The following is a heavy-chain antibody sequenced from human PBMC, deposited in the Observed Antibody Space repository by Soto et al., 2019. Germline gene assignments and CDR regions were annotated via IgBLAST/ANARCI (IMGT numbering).Heavy chain of an antibody. Sequence: GGSLRLSCTVSGFSFNNYGINWVRQAPGKGLEWVSSISKSDYTYYSDSVKGRFTISRDNAKSSVSLQMNTLRVDDTAVYYCAREDSIIIPAVSDFWGQGTLVTVSS. CDR1: GFSFNNYG. V-gene: IGHV3-21*01. J-gene: IGHJ4*02. CDR3: AREDSIIIPAVSDF. D-gene: IGHD3-22*01. CDR2: ISKSDYT.